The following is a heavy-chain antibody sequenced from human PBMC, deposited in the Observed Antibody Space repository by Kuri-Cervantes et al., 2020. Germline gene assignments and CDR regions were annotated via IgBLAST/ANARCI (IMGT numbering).Heavy chain of an antibody. Sequence: SVKVSCKASGYTFTGYYMHWVRQAPGQGLEWIGRIIPILGIANYAQKFQGRVTITADKSTSTAYMELSSLRSEDTAVYYCARDRNYYYGMDVWGQGTTVTVSS. J-gene: IGHJ6*02. CDR2: IIPILGIA. CDR3: ARDRNYYYGMDV. CDR1: GYTFTGYY. V-gene: IGHV1-69*04.